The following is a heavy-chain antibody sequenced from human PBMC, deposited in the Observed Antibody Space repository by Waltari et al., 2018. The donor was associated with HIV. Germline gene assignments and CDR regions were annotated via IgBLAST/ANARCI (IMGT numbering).Heavy chain of an antibody. D-gene: IGHD3-3*01. Sequence: EVQVVETGGGLIQPGGSLRLSCAASGFTVSSSYMSWVRQAPGKGLEWVSMSNNDGTTYYTDSVKGRFTISRENSKNTLYLQRNSLRAEDTALYYCARANYDFRYYFRDWGQGTLLTVSS. CDR2: SNNDGTT. V-gene: IGHV3-53*02. CDR3: ARANYDFRYYFRD. CDR1: GFTVSSSY. J-gene: IGHJ4*02.